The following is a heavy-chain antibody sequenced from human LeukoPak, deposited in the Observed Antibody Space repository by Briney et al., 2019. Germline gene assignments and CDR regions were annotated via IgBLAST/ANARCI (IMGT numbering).Heavy chain of an antibody. D-gene: IGHD1-1*01. Sequence: GGSLRLSCAGSGSSLSSDWMTWLRQPPGKGLEWVANINQDTLKKSYLDSVKGRFTISRDHGKNALYLQMNSLRVEDTAVYFCPTSPNWNGAEFYFEHWGPGTLVIVSS. V-gene: IGHV3-7*01. CDR3: PTSPNWNGAEFYFEH. J-gene: IGHJ4*02. CDR2: INQDTLKK. CDR1: GSSLSSDW.